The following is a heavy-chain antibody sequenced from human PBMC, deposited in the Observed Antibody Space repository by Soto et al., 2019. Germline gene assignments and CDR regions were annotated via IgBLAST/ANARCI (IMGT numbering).Heavy chain of an antibody. Sequence: SVKVSCKAAGGTFSSYAISWVRQAPGQGLEWMGGIIPIFGTANYAQKFQGRVTITADESTSTAYMELSSLRSEDTAVYYCARALYSSRWGAYYYGMDVWGQGTTVTVSS. CDR3: ARALYSSRWGAYYYGMDV. CDR2: IIPIFGTA. V-gene: IGHV1-69*13. D-gene: IGHD6-13*01. CDR1: GGTFSSYA. J-gene: IGHJ6*02.